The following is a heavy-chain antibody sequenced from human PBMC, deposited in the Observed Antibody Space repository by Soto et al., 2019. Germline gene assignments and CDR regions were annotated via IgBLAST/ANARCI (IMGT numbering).Heavy chain of an antibody. CDR1: GGSISSYY. J-gene: IGHJ5*02. CDR3: ARQGPASILNTWFDP. D-gene: IGHD2-2*01. CDR2: IYYSGST. Sequence: LSLTCTVAGGSISSYYWSWIRQPPGKGLEWIGYIYYSGSTNYNPSLKSRATISLDTSKNQFPLKLSSVTAADTAVYYCARQGPASILNTWFDPWGQGTLVTVSS. V-gene: IGHV4-59*01.